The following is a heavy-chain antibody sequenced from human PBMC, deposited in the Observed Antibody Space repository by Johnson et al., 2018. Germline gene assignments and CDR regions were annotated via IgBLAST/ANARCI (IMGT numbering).Heavy chain of an antibody. CDR2: INPSGGST. V-gene: IGHV1-46*01. J-gene: IGHJ6*03. Sequence: QVQLVQSGAEVQKXGASVKVXCKASGYTFTSYYMHWVRQAPGQGLEWMGIINPSGGSTSYAQKFQGRGTMTRDTSTSTVYMEMSSRRSEDTAVYYCATISSSSTSYYYYMDVWGKGTTVTVSS. CDR3: ATISSSSTSYYYYMDV. D-gene: IGHD6-6*01. CDR1: GYTFTSYY.